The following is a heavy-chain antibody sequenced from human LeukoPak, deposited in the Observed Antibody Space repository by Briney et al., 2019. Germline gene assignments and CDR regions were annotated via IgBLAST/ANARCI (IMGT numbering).Heavy chain of an antibody. V-gene: IGHV4-39*07. CDR2: IFYSGST. Sequence: SETLSLTCTVSGGSISTRNYYWGWIRQPPGKGLEWIGNIFYSGSTYYSPSLKSRVTISLDTSRNQFSLKLSSVTAADTAVYYCAREAHSRHGGYGHYFDYWGQGSLVTVSS. CDR1: GGSISTRNYY. CDR3: AREAHSRHGGYGHYFDY. D-gene: IGHD5-12*01. J-gene: IGHJ4*02.